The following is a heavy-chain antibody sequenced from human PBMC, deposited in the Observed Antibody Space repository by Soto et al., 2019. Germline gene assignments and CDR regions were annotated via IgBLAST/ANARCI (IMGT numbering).Heavy chain of an antibody. Sequence: PSETLSLTCTVSGGSISSGGYYWSWIRQHPGKGLEWIGYIYYSGSTYYNPSLKSRATISIDTSKKQFSLKLSSVTAADTAVYYCAREEGAVTTGGYYYYYGMDVWGQGTTVTVS. V-gene: IGHV4-31*03. CDR2: IYYSGST. CDR3: AREEGAVTTGGYYYYYGMDV. J-gene: IGHJ6*02. CDR1: GGSISSGGYY. D-gene: IGHD4-4*01.